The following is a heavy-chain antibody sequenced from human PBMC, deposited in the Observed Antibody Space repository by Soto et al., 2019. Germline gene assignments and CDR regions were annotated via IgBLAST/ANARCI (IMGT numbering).Heavy chain of an antibody. Sequence: SVTRTVSGDSINSVDHYWSWIRQPPGKGLEWMGYIYHSWSTHYNPSLNSRLTISIDTSTNRFSLNLTSVTAADTAVYFCARLRWETENNWFDPWGQGALVPVSS. CDR1: GDSINSVDHY. CDR2: IYHSWST. V-gene: IGHV4-30-4*01. J-gene: IGHJ5*02. CDR3: ARLRWETENNWFDP. D-gene: IGHD4-17*01.